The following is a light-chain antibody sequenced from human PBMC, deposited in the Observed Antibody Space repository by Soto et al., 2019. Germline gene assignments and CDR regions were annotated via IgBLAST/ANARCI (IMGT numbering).Light chain of an antibody. J-gene: IGLJ2*01. CDR1: NLGSKN. V-gene: IGLV3-9*01. Sequence: SYELTQPLSVSVALGQTDRITCGGNNLGSKNVHWYQQKPGQAPVLVIYRDSNRPSGIPERFSGSNSGNTATLTISRAQAGDEADYYCQVWDSSTDVVFGGGTKLTVL. CDR2: RDS. CDR3: QVWDSSTDVV.